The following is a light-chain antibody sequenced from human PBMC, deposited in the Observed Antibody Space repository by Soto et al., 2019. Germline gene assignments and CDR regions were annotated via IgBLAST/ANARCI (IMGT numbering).Light chain of an antibody. CDR2: DAS. CDR3: QQRSNLLT. V-gene: IGKV3-11*01. CDR1: QSVSSY. Sequence: EIVLTQSPATLPLSPGERATLSSRPSQSVSSYLAWYQQKPGQTPRLLFYDASNRATGIPARFSGSWSGTDFTLTISSLEPEDFAVYYCQQRSNLLTFGGGTKVEIK. J-gene: IGKJ4*01.